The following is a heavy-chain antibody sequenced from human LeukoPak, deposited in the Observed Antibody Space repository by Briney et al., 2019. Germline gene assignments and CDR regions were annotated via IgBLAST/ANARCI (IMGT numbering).Heavy chain of an antibody. Sequence: GGSLRLSCAASGFTFTSYAMSWVRQAPGKGLEWVSAISGSGGSTYYADSVKGRFTISRDNSKNTLYLQMNSLRAEDTAVYYCAKDLGAAYSSSSPWFDPWGQGTLVTVSS. CDR3: AKDLGAAYSSSSPWFDP. V-gene: IGHV3-23*01. CDR1: GFTFTSYA. J-gene: IGHJ5*02. D-gene: IGHD6-6*01. CDR2: ISGSGGST.